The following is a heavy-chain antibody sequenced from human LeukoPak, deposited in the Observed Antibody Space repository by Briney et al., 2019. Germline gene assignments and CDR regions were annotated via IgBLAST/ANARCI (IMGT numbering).Heavy chain of an antibody. CDR1: GYTFPNYW. CDR2: IYPGDSDT. J-gene: IGHJ4*02. Sequence: GESLKISCKGSGYTFPNYWIVWVRQTPGKGLEWMGIIYPGDSDTRYSPTFQGQVTISADKSIRTAYLQWGSLKASDTAMYYCARVVSFSVVTSLFDSWGQGTLVTVSS. V-gene: IGHV5-51*01. D-gene: IGHD4-23*01. CDR3: ARVVSFSVVTSLFDS.